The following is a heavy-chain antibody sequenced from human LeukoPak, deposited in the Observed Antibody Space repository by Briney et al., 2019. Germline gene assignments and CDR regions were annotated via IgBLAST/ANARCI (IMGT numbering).Heavy chain of an antibody. D-gene: IGHD5-18*01. CDR3: ARADTSLVNFYYFGMDV. V-gene: IGHV1-2*02. Sequence: ASVKVSCKASGFTFTDYYIRWVRQAPGQGLEWMGWINPNSGDTNYAQKFQGRVTMTRDTSINTAYMELSRLRSGDTAVYYCARADTSLVNFYYFGMDVWGQGTTVTVSS. CDR2: INPNSGDT. J-gene: IGHJ6*02. CDR1: GFTFTDYY.